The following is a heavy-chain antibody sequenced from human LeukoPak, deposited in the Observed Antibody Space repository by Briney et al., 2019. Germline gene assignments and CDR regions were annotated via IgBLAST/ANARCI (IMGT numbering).Heavy chain of an antibody. CDR2: INHSGST. D-gene: IGHD3-22*01. J-gene: IGHJ4*02. V-gene: IGHV4-34*01. CDR1: GGSISGYY. CDR3: ATLGEYYDSSGYYYN. Sequence: PSKTLSLTCTVSGGSISGYYWSWIRQPPGKGLEWIGEINHSGSTYYNPSLKSRVTISVDSSKNQFSLKLTSVTAADTAVYYCATLGEYYDSSGYYYNWGQGTLVTVSS.